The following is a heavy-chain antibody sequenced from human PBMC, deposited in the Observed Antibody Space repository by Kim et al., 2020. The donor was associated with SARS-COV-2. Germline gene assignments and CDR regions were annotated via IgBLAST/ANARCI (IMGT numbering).Heavy chain of an antibody. CDR2: ISYDGSNK. V-gene: IGHV3-30-3*01. Sequence: GGSLRLSCAASGFTFSSYAMHSVRQAPGKGLEWVAVISYDGSNKYYADSVKSRFTISRDNSKNTLYLQMNSLRAEDTAVYYCARWGGYYYGSGRSYWGQGTLVTVSS. D-gene: IGHD3-10*01. CDR3: ARWGGYYYGSGRSY. CDR1: GFTFSSYA. J-gene: IGHJ4*02.